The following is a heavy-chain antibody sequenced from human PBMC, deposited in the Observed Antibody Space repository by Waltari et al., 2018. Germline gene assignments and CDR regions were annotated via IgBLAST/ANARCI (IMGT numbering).Heavy chain of an antibody. CDR2: IRYDGSNK. Sequence: QVQLVESGGGVVQPGGSLRLSCAASGFTFSSYGMPWVRQAPGKGLEWVAFIRYDGSNKYYADSVKGRFTISRDNSKNTLYLQMNSLRAEDTAVYYCANDGSGSYYYFDYWGQGTLVTVSS. J-gene: IGHJ4*02. D-gene: IGHD3-10*01. CDR1: GFTFSSYG. V-gene: IGHV3-30*02. CDR3: ANDGSGSYYYFDY.